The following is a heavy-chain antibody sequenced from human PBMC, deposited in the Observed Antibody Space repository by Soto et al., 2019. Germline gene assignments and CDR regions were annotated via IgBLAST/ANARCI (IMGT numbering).Heavy chain of an antibody. CDR2: INPNSGGT. J-gene: IGHJ4*02. CDR1: GYTFTGYY. CDR3: ASTGAYYYDSSGPEVYFDY. Sequence: QVQLVQSGAEVKKPGASVKVSCKASGYTFTGYYMHWVRQAPGQGLEWMGWINPNSGGTNYAQKLQGWVTKTRDTSISTAYMELSRLRYDDTAVYYCASTGAYYYDSSGPEVYFDYWGQGTLVTVSS. D-gene: IGHD3-22*01. V-gene: IGHV1-2*04.